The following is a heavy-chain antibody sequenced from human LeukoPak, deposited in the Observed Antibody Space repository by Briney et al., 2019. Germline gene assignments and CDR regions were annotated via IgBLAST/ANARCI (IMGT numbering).Heavy chain of an antibody. CDR1: GFTFSGYG. Sequence: GRSLRLSCAASGFTFSGYGMHWVRQAPGKGLEWVAVISYDGSNKYYADSVKGRFTISRDNSKNTLYLQMNSLRAEDTAVYYCAKVSIQTYFDYWGQGTLVTVSS. V-gene: IGHV3-30*18. D-gene: IGHD1-1*01. CDR2: ISYDGSNK. J-gene: IGHJ4*02. CDR3: AKVSIQTYFDY.